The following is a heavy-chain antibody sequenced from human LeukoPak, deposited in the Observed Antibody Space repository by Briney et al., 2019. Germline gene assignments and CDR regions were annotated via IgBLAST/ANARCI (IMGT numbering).Heavy chain of an antibody. CDR2: INHSGST. CDR3: ARGSSGSYGSYYFDC. D-gene: IGHD1-26*01. CDR1: GGSFSGYY. Sequence: SETLSLTCAVYGGSFSGYYWSWIRQPPGKGLEWIGEINHSGSTNYNPSLKSRVTISVDTSKNQFSLKLSSVTAADTAVYYCARGSSGSYGSYYFDCWGQGTLVTVSS. V-gene: IGHV4-34*01. J-gene: IGHJ4*02.